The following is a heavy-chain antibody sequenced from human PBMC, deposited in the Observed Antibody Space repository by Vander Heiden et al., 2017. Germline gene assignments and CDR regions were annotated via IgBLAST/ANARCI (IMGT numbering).Heavy chain of an antibody. D-gene: IGHD3-10*01. J-gene: IGHJ3*02. Sequence: EVQLVESGGGLVQPGGSLRPSCAASGFTFSSYSMNWVRQAPGKGLEWVSYISSSSSTIYDADSVKGRFTISRDNAKNSLYLKMNSLRDEDTAVYYCARVWLGAFDIWGQGTMVTVSS. V-gene: IGHV3-48*02. CDR3: ARVWLGAFDI. CDR2: ISSSSSTI. CDR1: GFTFSSYS.